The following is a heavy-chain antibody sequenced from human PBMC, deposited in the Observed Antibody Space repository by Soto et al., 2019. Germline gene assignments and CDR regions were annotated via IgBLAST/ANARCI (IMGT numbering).Heavy chain of an antibody. CDR2: IIGHGDTT. J-gene: IGHJ4*02. D-gene: IGHD3-3*01. CDR3: ATWKCAHFDY. CDR1: GFTFRSYG. Sequence: GGSLILSCSASGFTFRSYGMHWVRQAPGKGLECVAAIIGHGDTTYYADSVKGRFTISRDNSKNTVFLQMNSLRAVYTANYFCATWKCAHFDYWGQGALVTVSS. V-gene: IGHV3-64D*06.